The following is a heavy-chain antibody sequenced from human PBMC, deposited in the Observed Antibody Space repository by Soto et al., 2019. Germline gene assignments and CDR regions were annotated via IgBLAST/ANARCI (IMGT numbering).Heavy chain of an antibody. J-gene: IGHJ6*02. V-gene: IGHV1-18*01. CDR2: ISAYNGNT. Sequence: ASVKVSCKASGYTFTSYGISWVPQAPGQGLEWMGWISAYNGNTNYAQKLQGRVTMTTDTSTSTAYMELRSLRSDDTAVYYCARETPHPYYYDSSGPLGYYYYYGMDVWGQGTTVTVSS. CDR1: GYTFTSYG. CDR3: ARETPHPYYYDSSGPLGYYYYYGMDV. D-gene: IGHD3-22*01.